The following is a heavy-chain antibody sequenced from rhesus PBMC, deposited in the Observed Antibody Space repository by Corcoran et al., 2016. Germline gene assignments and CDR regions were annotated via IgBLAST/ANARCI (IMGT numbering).Heavy chain of an antibody. J-gene: IGHJ4*01. CDR3: ARDQGQFDY. Sequence: QVQLQESGPGLVKPSETLSLTCAVSGGSISDDYYWSWIRQPPGKGLEWIGYSYGSGGGTNYNPSLKNRGTISIDTSKNQFSLKLSAVTAADTAVYYCARDQGQFDYWGQGVLVTVSS. CDR2: SYGSGGGT. D-gene: IGHD6-25*01. CDR1: GGSISDDYY. V-gene: IGHV4-106*01.